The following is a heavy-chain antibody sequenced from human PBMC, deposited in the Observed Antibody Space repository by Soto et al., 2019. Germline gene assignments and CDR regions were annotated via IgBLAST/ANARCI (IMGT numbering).Heavy chain of an antibody. Sequence: QVQLVESGGGVVQPGRSLRLSCAASGFTFSSYAMPWVRQAPGKGLEWVAVISYDGSNKYYADSVKGRFTISGDISKNTLYLQMNSLIAEDTAVYYSARDGAPAGTTAPFYVDWGQGTLVTVSS. V-gene: IGHV3-30-3*01. D-gene: IGHD6-13*01. J-gene: IGHJ4*02. CDR1: GFTFSSYA. CDR2: ISYDGSNK. CDR3: ARDGAPAGTTAPFYVD.